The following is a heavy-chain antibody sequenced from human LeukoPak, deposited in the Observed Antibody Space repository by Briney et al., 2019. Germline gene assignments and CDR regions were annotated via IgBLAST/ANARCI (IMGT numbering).Heavy chain of an antibody. D-gene: IGHD3-10*01. CDR2: IYSGGST. Sequence: GGSLRLSCAASGFTVSSNYMSWVRQAPGKGLEWVSVIYSGGSTYYADSVEGRFTISRDNSKNTLYLQMNSLRAEDTAVYYCARDRGMVRGVTYYYYGMDVWGQGTTVTVSS. CDR3: ARDRGMVRGVTYYYYGMDV. CDR1: GFTVSSNY. V-gene: IGHV3-66*01. J-gene: IGHJ6*02.